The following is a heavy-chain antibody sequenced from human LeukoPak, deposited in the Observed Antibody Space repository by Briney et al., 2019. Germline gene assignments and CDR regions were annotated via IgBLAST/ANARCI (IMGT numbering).Heavy chain of an antibody. V-gene: IGHV3-33*01. CDR2: IWYDGSNK. D-gene: IGHD1-26*01. CDR3: AVSGSYSNPSDFDY. Sequence: GRSLRLSCAASGFTFSSYGMHWVRQAPGKGLEWVAVIWYDGSNKYYADSVKGRFTISRDNSKNTLYLQMNSLRAEDTAVYYCAVSGSYSNPSDFDYWGQGTLVTVSS. CDR1: GFTFSSYG. J-gene: IGHJ4*02.